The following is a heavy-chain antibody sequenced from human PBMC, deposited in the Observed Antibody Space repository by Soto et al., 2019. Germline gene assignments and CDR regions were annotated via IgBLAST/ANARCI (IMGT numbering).Heavy chain of an antibody. CDR3: ARDAPYYDILTGRLRAFDI. CDR1: GGSISSGDYY. J-gene: IGHJ3*02. D-gene: IGHD3-9*01. V-gene: IGHV4-30-4*01. Sequence: SETLSLTCTVSGGSISSGDYYWSWIRQPPGKGLEWIGYIYYSGSTYYNPSLKSRVTISVDTSKNQFSLKLSSVIAADTAVYYCARDAPYYDILTGRLRAFDIWGQGTMVT. CDR2: IYYSGST.